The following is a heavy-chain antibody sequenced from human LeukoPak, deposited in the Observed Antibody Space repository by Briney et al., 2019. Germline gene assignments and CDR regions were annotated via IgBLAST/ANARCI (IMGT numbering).Heavy chain of an antibody. V-gene: IGHV3-23*01. J-gene: IGHJ4*02. CDR1: GFTFSTYA. D-gene: IGHD2-2*01. Sequence: GGSLRLSCAASGFTFSTYAMTWGRQAPGEGLDWVSVISNGGVSTYYADSVKGRFTISSDNSKNTLYLEMNSLRAEDTALYYCAKLSSVSSQDFDYWGQGTLVTVSS. CDR2: ISNGGVST. CDR3: AKLSSVSSQDFDY.